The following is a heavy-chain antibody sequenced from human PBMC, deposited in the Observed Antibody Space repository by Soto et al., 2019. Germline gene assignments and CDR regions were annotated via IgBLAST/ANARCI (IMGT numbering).Heavy chain of an antibody. D-gene: IGHD2-15*01. CDR1: GYTFTSYG. CDR3: ARGRRGYCSGGSCRNVPPDDY. V-gene: IGHV1-18*01. Sequence: ASVKVSCKASGYTFTSYGISWVRQAPGQGLEWMGWISAYNGNTNYAQKLQGRVTMTTDTSTSTAYMELRSLRSDDTAVYYCARGRRGYCSGGSCRNVPPDDYWGQGTLVTVSS. CDR2: ISAYNGNT. J-gene: IGHJ4*02.